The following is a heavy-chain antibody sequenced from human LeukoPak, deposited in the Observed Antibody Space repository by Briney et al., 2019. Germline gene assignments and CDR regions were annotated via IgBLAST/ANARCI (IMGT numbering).Heavy chain of an antibody. CDR2: INPNSGGT. CDR1: GYTFTGYY. D-gene: IGHD3-22*01. CDR3: ARVHYDSSGYYPDYYFDY. J-gene: IGHJ4*02. V-gene: IGHV1-2*02. Sequence: ASVKVSCKASGYTFTGYYMHWVRQAPGQGLEWMGLINPNSGGTNYAQKFQGRVTMTRDTSISTAYMELSRLRSDDTAVYYCARVHYDSSGYYPDYYFDYWGQGTLVTVSS.